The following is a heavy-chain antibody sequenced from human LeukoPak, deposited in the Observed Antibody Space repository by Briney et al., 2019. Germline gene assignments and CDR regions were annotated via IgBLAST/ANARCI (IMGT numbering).Heavy chain of an antibody. Sequence: GGSLRLSCTTSGFTFGDYAMSWVRQAPGKGLEWVSFIRSKAYGGTTEYAASVKGRFTISRDDSKSIAYLQMNSLKTEDTAVYYCTRGGGTGTTELEYWGQGTLVTVSS. D-gene: IGHD1-7*01. J-gene: IGHJ4*02. CDR3: TRGGGTGTTELEY. CDR2: IRSKAYGGTT. CDR1: GFTFGDYA. V-gene: IGHV3-49*04.